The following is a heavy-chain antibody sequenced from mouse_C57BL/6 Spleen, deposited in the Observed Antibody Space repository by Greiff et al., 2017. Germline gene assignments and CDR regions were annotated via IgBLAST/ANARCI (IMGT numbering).Heavy chain of an antibody. CDR1: GFNIKDYY. J-gene: IGHJ2*01. Sequence: EVQLQQSGAELVRPGASVKLSCTASGFNIKDYYMHWVKQRPEQGLEWIGRIDPADGDTEYASKFQGKATMTADPSSNTAYLQLSSLTSEDTAVYYCTTTAVAYFDYWGQGTTLTVSS. D-gene: IGHD1-1*01. CDR3: TTTAVAYFDY. CDR2: IDPADGDT. V-gene: IGHV14-1*01.